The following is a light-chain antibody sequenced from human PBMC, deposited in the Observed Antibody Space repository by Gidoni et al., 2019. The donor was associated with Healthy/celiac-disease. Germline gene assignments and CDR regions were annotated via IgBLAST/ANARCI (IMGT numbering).Light chain of an antibody. V-gene: IGLV3-1*01. CDR1: KVGDKY. J-gene: IGLJ3*02. Sequence: SYELTQPPSVSVSPGQTASITCTGDKVGDKYACWYQQKPGQSPVLVIYQDSKRPSGIPERFSGSNSGNTATLTISGTQAMDEAYYYCQAWDSSTGVFGGGTKLTVL. CDR3: QAWDSSTGV. CDR2: QDS.